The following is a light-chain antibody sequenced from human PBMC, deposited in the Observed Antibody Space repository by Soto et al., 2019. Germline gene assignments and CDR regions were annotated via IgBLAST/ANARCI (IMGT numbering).Light chain of an antibody. Sequence: EIVLTQSPGTLSLSPGERATLSCRASQSVSSSYLAWYQQKPGQAPRLLIYGTSTRATGVPDRFSASGSGTDFTLSISRLEPDDFAVYYCQQRHMWPITFGQGTRLEIK. CDR2: GTS. CDR3: QQRHMWPIT. CDR1: QSVSSSY. V-gene: IGKV3-20*01. J-gene: IGKJ5*01.